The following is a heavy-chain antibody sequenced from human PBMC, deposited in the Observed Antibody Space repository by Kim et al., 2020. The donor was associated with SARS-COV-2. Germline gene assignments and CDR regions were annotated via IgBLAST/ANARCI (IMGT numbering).Heavy chain of an antibody. CDR1: GFTYSSYA. V-gene: IGHV3-23*01. CDR3: VRKNWYCFYY. CDR2: ISVSGDRT. Sequence: GGSLRLSCLVSGFTYSSYAMSWVRQAPGKGLEWVSYISVSGDRTDYVDSVRGRFTISRDNSKNTLYLQMNSLRAEDTAVYYCVRKNWYCFYYWGQGTLVTVSS. J-gene: IGHJ4*02.